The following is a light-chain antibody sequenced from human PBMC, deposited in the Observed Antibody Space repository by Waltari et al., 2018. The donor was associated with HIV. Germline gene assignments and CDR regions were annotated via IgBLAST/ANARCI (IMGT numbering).Light chain of an antibody. CDR1: QSVTTY. Sequence: EIVLTQSPVTLSLSPGERATLSCRASQSVTTYLAWYQQKPGQAPSLLVYDASSRATGIPASFRGSGSGTDFTLTITSLEPDDFAVYYCQQRSNWPPGFTFGQGTKLEIK. J-gene: IGKJ2*01. CDR3: QQRSNWPPGFT. CDR2: DAS. V-gene: IGKV3-11*01.